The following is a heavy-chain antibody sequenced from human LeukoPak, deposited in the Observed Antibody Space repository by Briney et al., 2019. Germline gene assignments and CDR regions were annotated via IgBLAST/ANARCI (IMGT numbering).Heavy chain of an antibody. CDR3: ARGGVGATTYYFDY. CDR1: GGSFSGYY. V-gene: IGHV4-34*01. J-gene: IGHJ4*02. CDR2: INHSGST. D-gene: IGHD1-26*01. Sequence: SETLSHTCAVYGGSFSGYYWSWIRQPPGKGLEWIGEINHSGSTNYNPSLKSRVTISVDTSKNQFSLKLSSVTAADTAVYYCARGGVGATTYYFDYWGQGTLVTVSS.